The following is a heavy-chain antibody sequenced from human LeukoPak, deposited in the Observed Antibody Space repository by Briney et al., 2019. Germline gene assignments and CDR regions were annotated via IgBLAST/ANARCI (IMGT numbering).Heavy chain of an antibody. J-gene: IGHJ6*02. Sequence: ASVKVSCKASGYTFGGFYMHWVRQAPGQGLKWMGWINPNSGATNYAQKFQGRVTMTGDPSINTVYVELSRLRSDDTAVYYCARPQVWYGVKGGMDVWGQGTTVTVSS. D-gene: IGHD6-13*01. CDR3: ARPQVWYGVKGGMDV. CDR1: GYTFGGFY. CDR2: INPNSGAT. V-gene: IGHV1-2*02.